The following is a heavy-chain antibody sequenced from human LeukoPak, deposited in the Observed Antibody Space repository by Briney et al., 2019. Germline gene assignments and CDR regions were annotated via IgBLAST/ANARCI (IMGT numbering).Heavy chain of an antibody. Sequence: PGRSLRLSCAASGFTFSSYGMHWVRQAPGKGLEWVAVISYDGSNKFYADSVKGRFTISRDNSKNTLYLQMNSLRAEDTAVYYCAKDAHVDTAMVRVRDWGQGTLVTVSS. J-gene: IGHJ4*02. D-gene: IGHD5-18*01. CDR3: AKDAHVDTAMVRVRD. CDR1: GFTFSSYG. V-gene: IGHV3-30*18. CDR2: ISYDGSNK.